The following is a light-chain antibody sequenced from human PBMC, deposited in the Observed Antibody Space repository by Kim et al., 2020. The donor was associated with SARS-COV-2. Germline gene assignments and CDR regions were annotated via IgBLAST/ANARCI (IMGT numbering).Light chain of an antibody. Sequence: SVALGQTARLTCGGNKMQTKNWHGDRQEPGQAPVLVMYKDSNRPSGIPERFSGSSSGNTATLSISRAQAGDEADYYCQVWDSGTWVFGGGTKVTVL. CDR3: QVWDSGTWV. J-gene: IGLJ3*02. CDR1: KMQTKN. CDR2: KDS. V-gene: IGLV3-9*01.